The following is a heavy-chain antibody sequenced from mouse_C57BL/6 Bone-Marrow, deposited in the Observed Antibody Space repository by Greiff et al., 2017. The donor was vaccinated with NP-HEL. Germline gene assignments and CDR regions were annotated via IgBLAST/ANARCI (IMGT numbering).Heavy chain of an antibody. J-gene: IGHJ2*01. CDR1: GFTFSDYY. CDR2: INYDGSST. CDR3: AREGYYYFDY. Sequence: EVQRMESEGGLVQPGSSMKLSCTASGFTFSDYYMAWVRQVPEKGLEWVANINYDGSSTYYLDSLKSRFIISRDNAKNILYLQMSSLKSEDTATYYCAREGYYYFDYWGQGTTLTVSS. V-gene: IGHV5-16*01. D-gene: IGHD2-3*01.